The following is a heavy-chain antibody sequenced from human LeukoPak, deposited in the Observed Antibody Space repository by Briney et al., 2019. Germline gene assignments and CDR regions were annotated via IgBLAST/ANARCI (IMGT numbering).Heavy chain of an antibody. CDR3: ARKSASGNYPLDY. Sequence: SETLSLTCTVSGGSISSYYWSWIRQPPGKGLEWIGYIYYSGSTYYNPSLKSRVTISVDTSKNQFSLKLSSVTAADTALYYCARKSASGNYPLDYWGQGTLVTVSS. D-gene: IGHD3-10*01. CDR1: GGSISSYY. V-gene: IGHV4-59*04. CDR2: IYYSGST. J-gene: IGHJ4*02.